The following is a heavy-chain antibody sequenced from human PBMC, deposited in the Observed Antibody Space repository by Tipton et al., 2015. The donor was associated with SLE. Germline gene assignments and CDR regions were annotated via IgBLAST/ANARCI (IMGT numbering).Heavy chain of an antibody. CDR2: IASSSYYT. CDR3: AREGNDFVSGIFSPFFDS. Sequence: SLRLSCEASGFTFISYSMNWVRQAPGKGLEWVSSIASSSYYTYYADSVKGRFTVSRDNSKNTVYLQINSLRPEDTALYYCAREGNDFVSGIFSPFFDSWGQGTLVTVSS. V-gene: IGHV3-21*01. D-gene: IGHD3-10*01. J-gene: IGHJ4*02. CDR1: GFTFISYS.